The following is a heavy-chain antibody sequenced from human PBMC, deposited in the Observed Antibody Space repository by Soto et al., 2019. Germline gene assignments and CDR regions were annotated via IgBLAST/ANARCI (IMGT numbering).Heavy chain of an antibody. CDR3: AKVILWQQLGIFDY. V-gene: IGHV4-31*03. CDR2: IYSSGST. CDR1: GGSISSGGYY. J-gene: IGHJ4*02. Sequence: QVQLQESGPGLVKPSQTLSLTCTVSGGSISSGGYYWSWIRQHPGKGLEWSGYIYSSGSTYYNPSQKSRVTISVDTSKSQFPLKLSSVTAADTAVYYCAKVILWQQLGIFDYWGQGTLVTVSS. D-gene: IGHD6-13*01.